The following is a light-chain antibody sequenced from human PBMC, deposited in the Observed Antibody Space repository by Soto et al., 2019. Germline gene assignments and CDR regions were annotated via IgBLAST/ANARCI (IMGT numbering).Light chain of an antibody. CDR2: DVT. Sequence: QSVLTQPASVSGSPGQSITISCSGTPSDIGAYNYVSWYQHLPGKAPKVIIYDVTNRPSGVSSRLSGSKSGTTASLTISGLQAEDEANYYCGSYTISSTLMIFGGGTKLTVL. CDR3: GSYTISSTLMI. J-gene: IGLJ2*01. CDR1: PSDIGAYNY. V-gene: IGLV2-14*03.